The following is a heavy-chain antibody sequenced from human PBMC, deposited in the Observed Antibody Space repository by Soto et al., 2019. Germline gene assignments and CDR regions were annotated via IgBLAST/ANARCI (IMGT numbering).Heavy chain of an antibody. CDR2: IYHSGTA. CDR1: GDSITSGGYS. V-gene: IGHV4-30-2*01. CDR3: AGSDIVVVPAALRFDF. D-gene: IGHD2-2*01. Sequence: LQLQESGSGLVKPSQTLSLTCAVSGDSITSGGYSWSWIRQPPGRALEWIGYIYHSGTASYNPSLKSRVSISVDRSKNQFSLKVRSVTAADTAVYFCAGSDIVVVPAALRFDFWGQGALATVSS. J-gene: IGHJ4*02.